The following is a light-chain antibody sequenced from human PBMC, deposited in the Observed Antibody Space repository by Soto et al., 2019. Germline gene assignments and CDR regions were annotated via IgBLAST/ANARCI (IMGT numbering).Light chain of an antibody. V-gene: IGLV2-8*01. J-gene: IGLJ1*01. CDR1: SSDIGDNY. CDR2: EVS. Sequence: QSALTQPPSASGSPGQSVTISCTGTSSDIGDNYVSWYQQHPGKAPKLIIYEVSQRPSGVPGRFSGSKSGNTASLTVSGLQTEDEADYYCSAYAGSNNFVFGSGTKLTVL. CDR3: SAYAGSNNFV.